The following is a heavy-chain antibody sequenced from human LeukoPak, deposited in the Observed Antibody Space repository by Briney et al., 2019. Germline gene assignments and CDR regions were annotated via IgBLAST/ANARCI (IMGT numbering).Heavy chain of an antibody. CDR2: ISYDGNNK. CDR3: ARDGYNEEDWYFDL. J-gene: IGHJ2*01. V-gene: IGHV3-30-3*01. D-gene: IGHD5-24*01. Sequence: PGRSLRLSCAASGFTFSSYDMHWVRQAPGQGLEWVAVISYDGNNKYYADSVKGRFTISRDNSKKTLYLQMNSLRVEDTAVYYCARDGYNEEDWYFDLWGRGILVTVSS. CDR1: GFTFSSYD.